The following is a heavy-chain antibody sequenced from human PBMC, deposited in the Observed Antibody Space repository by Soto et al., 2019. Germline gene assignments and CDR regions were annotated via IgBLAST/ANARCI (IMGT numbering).Heavy chain of an antibody. CDR1: GGSISSYY. D-gene: IGHD2-21*01. V-gene: IGHV4-59*01. Sequence: SETLSLTCTVSGGSISSYYWSWIRQPPGKGLEWIGYIYYSGSTNYNPSLKSRVTISVDTSKNQFSLKLSSVTAADTAVYYCASSHIAVEMATDAFDIWGQGTMVTVSS. CDR3: ASSHIAVEMATDAFDI. J-gene: IGHJ3*02. CDR2: IYYSGST.